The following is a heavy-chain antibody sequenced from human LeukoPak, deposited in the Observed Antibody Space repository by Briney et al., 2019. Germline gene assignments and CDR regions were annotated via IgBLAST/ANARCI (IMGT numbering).Heavy chain of an antibody. CDR2: ISSSGSTI. CDR1: GFTFSDYY. CDR3: ARDHGYGDSEVDY. D-gene: IGHD4-17*01. V-gene: IGHV3-11*01. J-gene: IGHJ4*02. Sequence: PGGSLRLSCAASGFTFSDYYMSWIRQAPGKGLEWVSYISSSGSTIYYADSVKGRFTISRNNAKNSLYLQMNSLRAEDPAVYYCARDHGYGDSEVDYWGQGTLVTVSS.